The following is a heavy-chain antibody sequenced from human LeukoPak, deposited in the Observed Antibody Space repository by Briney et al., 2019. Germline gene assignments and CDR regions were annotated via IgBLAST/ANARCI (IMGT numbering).Heavy chain of an antibody. V-gene: IGHV3-15*01. D-gene: IGHD1-14*01. Sequence: GGSLRLSCAASGFTFSNAWMNWVRQTPGKGLEWVARIKRQTEGWTTDYAAPVKGRFTISRDGSKSTLYLQMNSLETEDTAVYYCSRNADHDWWGQGTLVTVSS. CDR3: SRNADHDW. J-gene: IGHJ4*02. CDR1: GFTFSNAW. CDR2: IKRQTEGWTT.